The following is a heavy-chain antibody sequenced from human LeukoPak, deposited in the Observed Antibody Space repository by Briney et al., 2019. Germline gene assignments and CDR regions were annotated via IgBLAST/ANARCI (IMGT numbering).Heavy chain of an antibody. CDR2: IYWNDDK. J-gene: IGHJ6*03. D-gene: IGHD5-18*01. CDR1: GFSLSTSGVG. V-gene: IGHV2-5*01. CDR3: AHVRRGYTYRRDYYYYMDV. Sequence: SGPTLVKPPQPLTLTCTFSGFSLSTSGVGVGWIRQPPGKALEGLALIYWNDDKRYSPSLRSRLTITNDTSKNQVVLTMTNMDPVDTATYYCAHVRRGYTYRRDYYYYMDVWGKGTTVTISS.